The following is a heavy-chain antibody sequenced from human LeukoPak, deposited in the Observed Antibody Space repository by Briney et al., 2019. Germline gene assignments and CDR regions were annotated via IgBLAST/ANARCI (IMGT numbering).Heavy chain of an antibody. V-gene: IGHV3-30*04. CDR1: GFTFSSYA. D-gene: IGHD3-10*01. CDR3: ARDRYYYGSGSYSSTWFDP. Sequence: PGGSLRLSCAASGFTFSSYAMHWVRQAPGKGLEWVAVISYDGSNKYYADSVKGRFTISRDNSKNTPYLQMNSLRAEDTAVYYCARDRYYYGSGSYSSTWFDPWGQGTLVTVSS. J-gene: IGHJ5*02. CDR2: ISYDGSNK.